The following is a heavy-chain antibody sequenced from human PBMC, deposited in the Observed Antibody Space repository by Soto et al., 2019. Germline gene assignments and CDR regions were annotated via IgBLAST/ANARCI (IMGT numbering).Heavy chain of an antibody. CDR1: GGSFSGYY. Sequence: SETLSLTCAVYGGSFSGYYWSWIRQPPGKGLEWIGEINHSGSTNYNPSLKSRVTISVDTSKNQFSLKLSSVTAADTAVYYCARVQGYYYYYYMDVWGKGTTVTVSS. J-gene: IGHJ6*03. CDR2: INHSGST. CDR3: ARVQGYYYYYYMDV. V-gene: IGHV4-34*01.